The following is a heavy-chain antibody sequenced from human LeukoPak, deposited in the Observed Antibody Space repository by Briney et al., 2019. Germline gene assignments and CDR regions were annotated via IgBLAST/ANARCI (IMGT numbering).Heavy chain of an antibody. CDR1: GYSNSSGYY. CDR2: IYHSGST. D-gene: IGHD6-13*01. Sequence: SETLSLTCAVSGYSNSSGYYWGWIRQPPGKGLEWIGSIYHSGSTYYNPSLKSRVTISVDTSKNQFSLKLSSVTPEDTAVYYCARCIAAAEGFLYYYYGMDVWGKGTTVTVSS. J-gene: IGHJ6*04. V-gene: IGHV4-38-2*01. CDR3: ARCIAAAEGFLYYYYGMDV.